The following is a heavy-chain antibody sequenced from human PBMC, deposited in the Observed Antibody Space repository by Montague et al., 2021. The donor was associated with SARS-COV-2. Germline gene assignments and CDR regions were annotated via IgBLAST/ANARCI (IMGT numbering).Heavy chain of an antibody. D-gene: IGHD3/OR15-3a*01. CDR3: ARLGLLPYYFDV. CDR2: IYYNGNT. J-gene: IGHJ2*01. CDR1: HVSITSYW. V-gene: IGHV4-59*08. Sequence: SETLSLTCTVSHVSITSYWWSWIRQPPGKGLEWIGNIYYNGNTNYNPSLKSRVTMSADTSRNQFSLRLTSVTAADTAMYYCARLGLLPYYFDVWGRGAQVTVSS.